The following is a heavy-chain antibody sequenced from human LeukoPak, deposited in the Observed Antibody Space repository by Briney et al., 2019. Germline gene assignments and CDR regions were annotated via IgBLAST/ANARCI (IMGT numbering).Heavy chain of an antibody. CDR2: IYPGDSDT. J-gene: IGHJ4*02. Sequence: VESLKISCKGSGYRFTNYWIGWVRQMPGKGLEWMGIIYPGDSDTIYSPSFQGQVTISVDKSISTAYLQWSSLKASDTAMYYCARQPNPDFDYWGQGTLVTVSS. CDR3: ARQPNPDFDY. CDR1: GYRFTNYW. V-gene: IGHV5-51*01.